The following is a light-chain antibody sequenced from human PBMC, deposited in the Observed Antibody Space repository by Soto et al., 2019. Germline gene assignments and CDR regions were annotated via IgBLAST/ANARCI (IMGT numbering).Light chain of an antibody. CDR1: SSDVGGYNY. Sequence: QSVLTQLPSASGSPGQSVTISCTGTSSDVGGYNYVSWYQQHPGKAPRLMIYDVIKRPPGVPDRFSGSKSGNTASLTVSGLQAEDEADYYCSSYAGSTNFVFGPGTKLTVL. J-gene: IGLJ1*01. V-gene: IGLV2-8*01. CDR2: DVI. CDR3: SSYAGSTNFV.